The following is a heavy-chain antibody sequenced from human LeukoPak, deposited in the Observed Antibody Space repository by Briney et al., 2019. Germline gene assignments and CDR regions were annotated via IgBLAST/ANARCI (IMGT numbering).Heavy chain of an antibody. D-gene: IGHD6-13*01. CDR1: GYTFTSYG. Sequence: GASVKVSCKASGYTFTSYGISWVRQATGQGLEWMGWMNPNSGNTGYAQKFQGRVTMTRNTSISTAYMELSSLRSEDTAVYYCARRYSSSWYEVMHLSGSYYYYMDVWGKGTTVTISS. J-gene: IGHJ6*03. CDR3: ARRYSSSWYEVMHLSGSYYYYMDV. V-gene: IGHV1-8*02. CDR2: MNPNSGNT.